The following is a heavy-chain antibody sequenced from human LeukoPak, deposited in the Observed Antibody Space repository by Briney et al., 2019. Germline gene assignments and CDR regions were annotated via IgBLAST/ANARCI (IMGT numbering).Heavy chain of an antibody. CDR2: IYYSGNT. CDR3: AGDARFSLEATGGGVDC. V-gene: IGHV4-31*03. Sequence: SETLSLTCTVSGGSLSSGDYYWSWIRQHPGKGLEWIGYIYYSGNTYYNPSLKSRVTISVDTSKNQFSLKLSSVTAADTAVYYCAGDARFSLEATGGGVDCWGQGTLVTVSS. CDR1: GGSLSSGDYY. J-gene: IGHJ4*02. D-gene: IGHD5-12*01.